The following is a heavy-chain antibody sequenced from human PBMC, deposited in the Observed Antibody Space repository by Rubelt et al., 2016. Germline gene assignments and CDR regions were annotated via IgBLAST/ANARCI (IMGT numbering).Heavy chain of an antibody. D-gene: IGHD5-24*01. V-gene: IGHV4-59*01. CDR1: GGSISSYY. Sequence: QVQLHESGPGLVKPSETLSLTCTVPGGSISSYYWSWIRQPPGKGLEWIGYIYYSGSTNYNPSLNSRVTRSVDTSNNQFSLKLTSVTAADTAVYYCARSKGMATMGYGMDVWGQGTTVTVSS. CDR2: IYYSGST. CDR3: ARSKGMATMGYGMDV. J-gene: IGHJ6*02.